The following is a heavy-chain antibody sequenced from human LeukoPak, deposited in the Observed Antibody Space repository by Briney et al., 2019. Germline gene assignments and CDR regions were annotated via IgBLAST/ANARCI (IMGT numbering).Heavy chain of an antibody. D-gene: IGHD2-15*01. CDR1: GGSFSGYY. CDR2: INHSGST. Sequence: PSETLSLTCAVYGGSFSGYYWSWIRQPPGKGLEWIGEINHSGSTNYNPSLKGRVTISVDTSKNQFSLKLSSVTAADTAVYYCARGLVGYCSGGSCDPSDYWGQGTLVTVSS. J-gene: IGHJ4*02. V-gene: IGHV4-34*01. CDR3: ARGLVGYCSGGSCDPSDY.